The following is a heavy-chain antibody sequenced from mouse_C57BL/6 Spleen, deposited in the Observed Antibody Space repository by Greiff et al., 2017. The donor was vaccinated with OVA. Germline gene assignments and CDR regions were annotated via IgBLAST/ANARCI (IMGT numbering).Heavy chain of an antibody. D-gene: IGHD4-1*01. CDR3: ASGTGKDAMDY. Sequence: QVQLKESGAELVKPGASVKISCKASGYAFSSYWMNWVKQRPGKGLEWIGQIYPGDGDTNYNGKFKGKATLTADKSSSTAYMQLSSLTSEDSAVYFCASGTGKDAMDYWGQGTSVTVSS. CDR1: GYAFSSYW. V-gene: IGHV1-80*01. J-gene: IGHJ4*01. CDR2: IYPGDGDT.